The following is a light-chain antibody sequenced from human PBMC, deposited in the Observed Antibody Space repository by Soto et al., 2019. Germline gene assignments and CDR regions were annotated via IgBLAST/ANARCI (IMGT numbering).Light chain of an antibody. V-gene: IGKV3-11*01. CDR3: QQRSTWTPFS. CDR2: EAS. J-gene: IGKJ2*03. Sequence: EIVLTQSPATLSLSPGERATLYCRASQSINNYVAWCQQKPGQPPKLLIYEASNRAVGIPARFTGSGSGTDFTLTISSREPEDVVVYYCQQRSTWTPFSFGQGTKLEIK. CDR1: QSINNY.